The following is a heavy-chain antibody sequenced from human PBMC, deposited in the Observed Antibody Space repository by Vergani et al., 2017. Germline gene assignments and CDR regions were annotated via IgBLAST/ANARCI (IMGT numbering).Heavy chain of an antibody. CDR3: AKAGHYYDSSSDY. D-gene: IGHD3-22*01. Sequence: EVQVVESGGGLVQPGGSLRLSCAASGFIFSDHYMDWVRQAPGKGLEWVGRIRNKANDYTTQYAASVKGRFTISRDDSKSYLYLQMNSLRAEDTAVYYCAKAGHYYDSSSDYWGQGTLVTVSS. V-gene: IGHV3-72*01. CDR1: GFIFSDHY. CDR2: IRNKANDYTT. J-gene: IGHJ4*02.